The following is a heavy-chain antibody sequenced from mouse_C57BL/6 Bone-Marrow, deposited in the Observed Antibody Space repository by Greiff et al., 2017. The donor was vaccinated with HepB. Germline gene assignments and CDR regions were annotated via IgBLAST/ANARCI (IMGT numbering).Heavy chain of an antibody. J-gene: IGHJ1*03. D-gene: IGHD1-1*01. CDR2: IWSGGST. V-gene: IGHV2-2*01. Sequence: QVQLKQSGPGLVQPSQSLSITCTVSGFSLTSYGVHWVRQSPGKGLEWLGVIWSGGSTDYNAAFISRLSISKDNSKSQVFFKMNSLQADDTAIYYCARKGKSYYGSTLDVWGTGTTVTVSS. CDR3: ARKGKSYYGSTLDV. CDR1: GFSLTSYG.